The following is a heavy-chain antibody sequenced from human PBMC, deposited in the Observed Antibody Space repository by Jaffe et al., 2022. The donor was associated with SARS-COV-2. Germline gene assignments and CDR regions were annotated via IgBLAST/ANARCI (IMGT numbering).Heavy chain of an antibody. J-gene: IGHJ3*02. CDR2: TYYRSEWYN. Sequence: QVQLQQSGPGLVKPSQTLSLTCALSGDSVSSNSAAWNWIRQSPSRGLEWLGRTYYRSEWYNDYAVSVKSRMTIYPDTSKNQFSLQLNSVTPEDTAVYYCARGSDYGSGKFGGFDIWGQGTMVTVSS. V-gene: IGHV6-1*01. CDR1: GDSVSSNSAA. CDR3: ARGSDYGSGKFGGFDI. D-gene: IGHD3-10*01.